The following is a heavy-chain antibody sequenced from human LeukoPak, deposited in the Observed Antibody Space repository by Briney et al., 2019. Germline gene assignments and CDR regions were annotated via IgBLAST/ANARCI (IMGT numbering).Heavy chain of an antibody. CDR2: IKQDESEK. CDR1: GFTFSSYW. CDR3: ANGASSGWYYFDY. V-gene: IGHV3-7*01. D-gene: IGHD6-19*01. Sequence: GGSLRLSCVASGFTFSSYWMGWVRQAPGKGPEWVANIKQDESEKYYVDSVKGRFTISRDNAKNTLYLQMNSLRAEDTAVYYCANGASSGWYYFDYWGQGTLVTVSS. J-gene: IGHJ4*02.